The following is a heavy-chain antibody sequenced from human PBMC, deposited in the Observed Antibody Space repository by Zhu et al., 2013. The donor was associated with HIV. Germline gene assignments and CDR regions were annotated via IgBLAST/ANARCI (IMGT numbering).Heavy chain of an antibody. D-gene: IGHD2-2*01. CDR2: MNPNSGDT. V-gene: IGHV1-2*02. Sequence: QVQLVQSGAEVKKPGVSVKVSCKASGYSFTGYYIHWLRQAPGQGLEWMGWMNPNSGDTKYSQKFQGRVTMTRDTSITTAYMELSSLRSGDTAVYYCARTFRDNTREFDSWGQGTLVTVSS. CDR3: ARTFRDNTREFDS. J-gene: IGHJ4*02. CDR1: GYSFTGYY.